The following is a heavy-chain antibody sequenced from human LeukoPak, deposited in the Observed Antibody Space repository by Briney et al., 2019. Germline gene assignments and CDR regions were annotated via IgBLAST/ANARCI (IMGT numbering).Heavy chain of an antibody. V-gene: IGHV3-23*01. CDR3: AKDDYKALSIDY. J-gene: IGHJ4*02. Sequence: ETLSLTCTVSGGSISSGGYYWSWVRQAPGKGLEWVSAISGSGGSTYYADSVKGRFTISRDNSKNTLYLQMNSLRAEDTAVYYCAKDDYKALSIDYWGQGTLVTVSS. CDR2: ISGSGGST. CDR1: GGSISSGGYY. D-gene: IGHD3-10*01.